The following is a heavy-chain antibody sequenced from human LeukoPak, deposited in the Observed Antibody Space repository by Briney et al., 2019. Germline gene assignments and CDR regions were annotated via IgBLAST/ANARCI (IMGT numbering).Heavy chain of an antibody. V-gene: IGHV3-23*01. J-gene: IGHJ4*02. CDR2: IFPSGGEI. Sequence: PGGSLRLSCEASGFTFSTFAMIWVRQPPGKGLEWVSSIFPSGGEIHYADSVRGRSTISRDNSKSTLSLHMNSLRAEDTAIYYCATFRQILSPFESCGEGTLGTVSS. CDR3: ATFRQILSPFES. CDR1: GFTFSTFA.